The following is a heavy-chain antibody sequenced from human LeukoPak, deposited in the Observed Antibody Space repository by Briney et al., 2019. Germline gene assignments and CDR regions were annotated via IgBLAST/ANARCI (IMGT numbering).Heavy chain of an antibody. CDR1: GFSFSNYW. CDR2: IKQDGSDK. J-gene: IGHJ4*02. V-gene: IGHV3-7*01. CDR3: ARDEVGLRPSEWLLPEETPPYDY. D-gene: IGHD3-3*01. Sequence: GGSPRLSCATSGFSFSNYWMSWVRQAPGKGLEWVANIKQDGSDKYYVDSVKGRFTISRDNAKNSLYLQMNSLRADDTAVYYRARDEVGLRPSEWLLPEETPPYDYWGQGTLVTVSS.